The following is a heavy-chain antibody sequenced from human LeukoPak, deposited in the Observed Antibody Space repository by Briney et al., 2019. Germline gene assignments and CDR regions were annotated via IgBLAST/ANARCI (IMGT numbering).Heavy chain of an antibody. D-gene: IGHD5-24*01. CDR1: GFTLSSYG. V-gene: IGHV3-30*18. J-gene: IGHJ4*02. CDR2: ISYDGNAK. CDR3: AKGGEMGTIRGYFDY. Sequence: GGSLRLSCAASGFTLSSYGMHWVRQAPGKGLEWEAVISYDGNAKHYADSVKGRFTISRDNSKNTLYLQMNSLRSEDTAVYYCAKGGEMGTIRGYFDYLGQGTLVTVSS.